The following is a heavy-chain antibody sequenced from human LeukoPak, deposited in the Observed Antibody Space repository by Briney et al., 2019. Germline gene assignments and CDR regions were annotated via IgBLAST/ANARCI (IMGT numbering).Heavy chain of an antibody. V-gene: IGHV3-23*01. Sequence: PGGSLRLSCAASGFTFSSYAMSWVRQAPGKGLEWVSAISSSGGSTYYADSVKGRFTISRDNSKNTLYLQMNSLRAEDTAVYYCAKDRELWLTGFDYWGQGTLATVSS. J-gene: IGHJ4*02. CDR2: ISSSGGST. CDR3: AKDRELWLTGFDY. CDR1: GFTFSSYA. D-gene: IGHD3-16*01.